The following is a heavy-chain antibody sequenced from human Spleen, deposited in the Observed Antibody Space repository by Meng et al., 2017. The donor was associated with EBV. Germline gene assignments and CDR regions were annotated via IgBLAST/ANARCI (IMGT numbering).Heavy chain of an antibody. V-gene: IGHV1-3*01. CDR2: INAGNGNT. D-gene: IGHD6-13*01. Sequence: QFQVLQSGAEGKKPGASGKVSCKASGYTFTSDAMHWVRQAPGQRLEWMGWINAGNGNTKYSQKFQDRVTITADESTSTAYMELRSLKYEDTAVYYCARDIGYQKMDPWGQGTLVTVSS. CDR1: GYTFTSDA. J-gene: IGHJ5*02. CDR3: ARDIGYQKMDP.